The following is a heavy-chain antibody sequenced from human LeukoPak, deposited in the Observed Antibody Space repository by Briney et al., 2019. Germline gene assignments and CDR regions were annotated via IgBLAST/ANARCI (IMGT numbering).Heavy chain of an antibody. J-gene: IGHJ6*01. Sequence: GGSLRLSCAASGFTFSSYTMNWVRQAPGKGLEWVSYISSSSSYIYYADSVKGRFTISRDNAKNSLYLQMNSLRAEDTAVYYCARGSEGYCSGGGGCYYGMDVWGQGTTVTVSS. CDR1: GFTFSSYT. CDR2: ISSSSSYI. V-gene: IGHV3-21*01. D-gene: IGHD2-15*01. CDR3: ARGSEGYCSGGGGCYYGMDV.